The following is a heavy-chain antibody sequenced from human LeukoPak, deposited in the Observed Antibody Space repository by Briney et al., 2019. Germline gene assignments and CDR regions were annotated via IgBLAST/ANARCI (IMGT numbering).Heavy chain of an antibody. Sequence: GGSLRLSCAASGFTFSSYSMNWVRQAPGKGLEWVSSISSSSYIYYADSVKGRFTISRDNAKNSLYLQMNSLRAEDTAVYYCARDKPVDLAPDYWGQGTLVTVSS. CDR2: ISSSSYI. CDR1: GFTFSSYS. CDR3: ARDKPVDLAPDY. D-gene: IGHD3/OR15-3a*01. J-gene: IGHJ4*02. V-gene: IGHV3-21*01.